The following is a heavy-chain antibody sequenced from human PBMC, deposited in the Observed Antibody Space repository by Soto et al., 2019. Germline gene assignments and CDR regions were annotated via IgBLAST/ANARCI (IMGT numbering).Heavy chain of an antibody. V-gene: IGHV1-2*04. CDR2: INPNSGGT. CDR3: ARGGLYCSSTSCYGDAFDI. D-gene: IGHD2-2*01. J-gene: IGHJ3*02. Sequence: QVQLVQSGAEVKKPGASVKVSCKASGYTFTGYYMHWVRQAPGQGLEWMGWINPNSGGTNYAQKFQGWVTMTRATSISTAYMELSRLRSDDTAVYYCARGGLYCSSTSCYGDAFDIWGQGTIVTVSS. CDR1: GYTFTGYY.